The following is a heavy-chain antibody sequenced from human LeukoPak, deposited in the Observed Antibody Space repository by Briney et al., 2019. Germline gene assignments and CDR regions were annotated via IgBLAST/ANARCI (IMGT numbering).Heavy chain of an antibody. CDR3: ARAPMVRGVIRIDY. CDR2: INHSGST. D-gene: IGHD3-10*01. CDR1: GGSFSGYY. V-gene: IGHV4-34*01. Sequence: PSETLSLTCAVYGGSFSGYYWSWIRQPPGKGLERIGEINHSGSTNYNPSLKSRVTISVDTSKNQFSLKLSSVTAADTAVYYCARAPMVRGVIRIDYWGQGTLVTVSS. J-gene: IGHJ4*02.